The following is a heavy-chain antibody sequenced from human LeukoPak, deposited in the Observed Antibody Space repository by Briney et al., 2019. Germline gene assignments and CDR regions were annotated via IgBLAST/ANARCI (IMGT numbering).Heavy chain of an antibody. J-gene: IGHJ4*02. CDR3: ARDTHTGGVLEWPKYYFDY. CDR2: ISSSSSYI. V-gene: IGHV3-21*01. CDR1: GFTFSSYS. D-gene: IGHD3-3*01. Sequence: GGSLRHSCAASGFTFSSYSMNWVRQAPGKGLEWVSSISSSSSYIYYADSVKGRFTISRDNAKNSLYLQMNSLRAEDTAVYYCARDTHTGGVLEWPKYYFDYWGQGTLVTVSS.